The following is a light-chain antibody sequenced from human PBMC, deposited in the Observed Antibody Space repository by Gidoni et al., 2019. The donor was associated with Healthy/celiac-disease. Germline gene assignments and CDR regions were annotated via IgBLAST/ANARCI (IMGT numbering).Light chain of an antibody. J-gene: IGKJ1*01. CDR2: WAS. V-gene: IGKV4-1*01. CDR1: QSVLYSSNNKNY. Sequence: DSVMTQSPDALAVSLGERATINCKSSQSVLYSSNNKNYLAWYQQKPGQPPKLLIYWASTRESGVPDRFSGSGSGTDFTLTISSLQAEDVAVYYCQQYYSTPRTFGPXTKVEIK. CDR3: QQYYSTPRT.